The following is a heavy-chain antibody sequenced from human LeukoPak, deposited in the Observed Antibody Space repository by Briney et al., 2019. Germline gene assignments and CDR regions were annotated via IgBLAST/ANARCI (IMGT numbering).Heavy chain of an antibody. J-gene: IGHJ6*03. CDR2: MNPNSGNT. CDR1: GYTFTGYY. CDR3: ARVPTDYDFWSGGYYYYMDV. Sequence: ASVKVSCKASGYTFTGYYMHWVRQAPGQGLEWMGWMNPNSGNTGYAQKFQGRVTITRNTSISTAYMELSSLRSEDTAVYYCARVPTDYDFWSGGYYYYMDVWGKGTTVTVSS. D-gene: IGHD3-3*01. V-gene: IGHV1-8*03.